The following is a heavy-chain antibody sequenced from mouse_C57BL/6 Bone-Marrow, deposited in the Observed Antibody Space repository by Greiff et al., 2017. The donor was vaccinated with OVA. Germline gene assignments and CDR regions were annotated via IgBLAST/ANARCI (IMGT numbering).Heavy chain of an antibody. J-gene: IGHJ1*03. CDR3: ARGLRRPYWYFDV. D-gene: IGHD2-4*01. Sequence: EVQLQESGPRLVRPSQTLSLTCTVTGFSINSDCYWIWIRQFPGNKLEYIGYTFYSGITYYNPSLESRTYITRDTSKNQFSLKLSSVTTEDTATYYCARGLRRPYWYFDVWGTGTTVTVSS. V-gene: IGHV3-3*01. CDR1: GFSINSDCY. CDR2: TFYSGIT.